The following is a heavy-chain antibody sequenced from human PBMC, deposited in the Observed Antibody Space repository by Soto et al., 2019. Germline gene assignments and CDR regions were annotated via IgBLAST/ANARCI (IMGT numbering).Heavy chain of an antibody. Sequence: QVQLQESGPGLVKPSGTLSLTCAVFGGSISNSNWWTWVRQPPGEGLDCVGEIFHSGSTNYKSSLMRRVTISADQANNQSSLKPSSVTAADTAVYYCAHPPIVEAAIWGQGTLVTVSS. CDR1: GGSISNSNW. J-gene: IGHJ4*02. CDR3: AHPPIVEAAI. V-gene: IGHV4-4*02. CDR2: IFHSGST. D-gene: IGHD1-26*01.